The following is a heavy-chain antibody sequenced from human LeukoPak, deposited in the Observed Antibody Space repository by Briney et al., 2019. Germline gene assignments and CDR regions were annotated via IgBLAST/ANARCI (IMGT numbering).Heavy chain of an antibody. J-gene: IGHJ4*02. D-gene: IGHD2-2*01. CDR3: VRTYGYCSSTSCYVFDY. CDR2: ISSNGGST. V-gene: IGHV3-64D*09. Sequence: PGGSLRLSCSASGFTFSYCAMHWVRQAPGQGLAYVSAISSNGGSTYYADSVKGRFTISRDNSKNTLYLQMSSLRAEDTAVYYCVRTYGYCSSTSCYVFDYWGQGTLVTVSS. CDR1: GFTFSYCA.